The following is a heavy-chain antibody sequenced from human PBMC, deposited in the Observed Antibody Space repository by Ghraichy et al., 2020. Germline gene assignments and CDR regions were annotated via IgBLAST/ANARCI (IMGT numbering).Heavy chain of an antibody. Sequence: GGSLRLSCAASGFTFSSYSMNWVRQAPGKGLEWVSYISSSSSTIYYADSVKGRFTISRDNAKNSLYLQMNSLRAEDTAVYYCARGRGLAVVPLGEDFQHWGQGTLVTVSS. CDR2: ISSSSSTI. J-gene: IGHJ1*01. V-gene: IGHV3-48*01. CDR3: ARGRGLAVVPLGEDFQH. CDR1: GFTFSSYS. D-gene: IGHD2-2*01.